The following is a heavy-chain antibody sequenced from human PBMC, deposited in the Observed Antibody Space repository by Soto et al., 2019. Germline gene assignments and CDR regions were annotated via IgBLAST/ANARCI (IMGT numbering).Heavy chain of an antibody. V-gene: IGHV4-30-4*02. Sequence: PPDTLSLTCPVSGASVSTGASYWTWIRQPPGKGLVWVGSFDDSGSSYYNPYHTGPVDISVDTSKNEFSLNLQSLTAADTAFYYCAGAVSDFDVRRYRTSYFDQWGQGILVTVSS. CDR1: GASVSTGASY. J-gene: IGHJ4*02. CDR2: FDDSGSS. CDR3: AGAVSDFDVRRYRTSYFDQ. D-gene: IGHD3-10*02.